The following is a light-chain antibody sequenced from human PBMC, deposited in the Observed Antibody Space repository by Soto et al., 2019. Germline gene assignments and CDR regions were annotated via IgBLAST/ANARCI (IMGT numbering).Light chain of an antibody. CDR1: SSDVGRYNY. CDR3: SSYTSSSTLYV. Sequence: QSVLTQPASVSGSPGQSITISCTGTSSDVGRYNYVSWYQQHPGKAPKLMICEVSNRPSGVSNRFSGSKSGNTASLTISGLQAEDEADYYCSSYTSSSTLYVFGTGTKVTVL. CDR2: EVS. J-gene: IGLJ1*01. V-gene: IGLV2-14*01.